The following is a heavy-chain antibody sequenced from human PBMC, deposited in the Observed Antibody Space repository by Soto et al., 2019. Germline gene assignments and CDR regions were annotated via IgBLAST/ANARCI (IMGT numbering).Heavy chain of an antibody. CDR2: ISSSGSTI. J-gene: IGHJ6*02. CDR1: GFTFSDYY. V-gene: IGHV3-11*01. Sequence: GGSLRPSCAASGFTFSDYYMSWIRQAPGKGLEWVSYISSSGSTIYYADSVKGRFTISRDNAKNSLYLQMNSLRAEDTAVYYCAKRVVPAAKGYMDVWGQGTTVTVSS. D-gene: IGHD2-2*01. CDR3: AKRVVPAAKGYMDV.